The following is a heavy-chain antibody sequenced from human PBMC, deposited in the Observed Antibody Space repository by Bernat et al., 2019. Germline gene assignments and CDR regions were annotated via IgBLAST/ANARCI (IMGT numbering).Heavy chain of an antibody. D-gene: IGHD3-10*01. CDR2: IKQDGSEK. J-gene: IGHJ3*02. CDR3: ARPGAGGAVQGVIIFAGAFDI. Sequence: EVQLVESGGGLVQPGGSLRLSCAASGFTFSSYWMSWVRQAPGKGLEWVANIKQDGSEKYYVDSVKGRFTISRDNAKNSLYLQMNSLRAEDTAVYYCARPGAGGAVQGVIIFAGAFDIWGQGTMVTVSS. CDR1: GFTFSSYW. V-gene: IGHV3-7*01.